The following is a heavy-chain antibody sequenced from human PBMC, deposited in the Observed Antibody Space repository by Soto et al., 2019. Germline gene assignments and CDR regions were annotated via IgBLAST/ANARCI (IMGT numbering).Heavy chain of an antibody. CDR3: ARDHPSSYCTNGVCLGWFDP. V-gene: IGHV1-18*04. J-gene: IGHJ5*02. D-gene: IGHD2-8*01. CDR2: ISDYNGNT. Sequence: ASVKVSCKATGYTFTSYGIRWVRPAPGQGLEWMGWISDYNGNTNYAQKLQGRFTMTPDTSTSTSYMELRSLRSNDTAVYYCARDHPSSYCTNGVCLGWFDPWGQGTLVTVSS. CDR1: GYTFTSYG.